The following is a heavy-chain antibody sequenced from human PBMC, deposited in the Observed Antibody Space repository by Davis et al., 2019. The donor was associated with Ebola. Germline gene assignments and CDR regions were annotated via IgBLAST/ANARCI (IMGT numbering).Heavy chain of an antibody. CDR3: ARGPPSNWGYMED. Sequence: SVKVSCKTSGDTFSSYAVRWVRQAPGQGLEWMGGIIPMFAIAKYAQKFQGRVTIVADKSTSTAYMELSSLRSEDTAVYYCARGPPSNWGYMEDWGQGTLVTVSS. V-gene: IGHV1-69*10. J-gene: IGHJ4*02. CDR2: IIPMFAIA. CDR1: GDTFSSYA. D-gene: IGHD7-27*01.